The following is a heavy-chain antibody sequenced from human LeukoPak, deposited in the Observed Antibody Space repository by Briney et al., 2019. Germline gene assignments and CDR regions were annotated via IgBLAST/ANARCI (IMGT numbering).Heavy chain of an antibody. Sequence: GGSLRLSCAASGFIFSSYWMHWVRQAPGKGLVWVSRINSDGISMAYADSVRGRFTISRDNVKNTLYLQMNSLRAEDTAVYYCARDVPSNRYSSTCLDVWGQGTTVTVSS. J-gene: IGHJ6*02. CDR1: GFIFSSYW. CDR3: ARDVPSNRYSSTCLDV. D-gene: IGHD6-13*01. V-gene: IGHV3-74*01. CDR2: INSDGISM.